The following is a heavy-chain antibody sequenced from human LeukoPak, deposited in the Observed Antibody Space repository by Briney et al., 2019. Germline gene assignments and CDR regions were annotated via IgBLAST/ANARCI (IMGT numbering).Heavy chain of an antibody. CDR3: AKDLDTPGYCSGGSCYVAAPRHYGMDV. CDR2: ISGSGGST. CDR1: GFTFSSYA. J-gene: IGHJ6*02. V-gene: IGHV3-23*01. D-gene: IGHD2-15*01. Sequence: PGGSLRLSCAASGFTFSSYAMSWVRQAPGKGLEWVSAISGSGGSTYYADSVKGRFTISRDNSKDTLYLQMNSLRAEDTAVYYCAKDLDTPGYCSGGSCYVAAPRHYGMDVWGQGTTVTVSS.